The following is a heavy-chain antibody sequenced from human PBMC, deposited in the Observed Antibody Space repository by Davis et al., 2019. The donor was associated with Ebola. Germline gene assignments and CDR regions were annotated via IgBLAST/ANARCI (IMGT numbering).Heavy chain of an antibody. CDR2: ISAYNGNT. Sequence: ASVKVSCKASGGTFSSYAISWVRQAPGQGLEWMGWISAYNGNTNYAQKLQGRVTMTTDTSTSTAYMELRSLRSDDTAVYYCARADIVVVPAASRRNYYYGMDVWGQGTTVTVSS. D-gene: IGHD2-2*01. CDR1: GGTFSSYA. J-gene: IGHJ6*02. CDR3: ARADIVVVPAASRRNYYYGMDV. V-gene: IGHV1-18*01.